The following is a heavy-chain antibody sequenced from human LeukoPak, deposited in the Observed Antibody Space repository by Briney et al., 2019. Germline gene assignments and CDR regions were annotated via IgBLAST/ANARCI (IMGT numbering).Heavy chain of an antibody. CDR1: GYTFTSYD. D-gene: IGHD2-21*02. CDR3: ARAYCGGDCYNYFDY. J-gene: IGHJ4*02. Sequence: ASVKVSCKASGYTFTSYDINWVRQATGQGLEWMGWMNPNSGNTGYAQKFQGRVTITTDEFTSTAYMELSSLISEDTAVYYCARAYCGGDCYNYFDYWGQGTLVTVSA. CDR2: MNPNSGNT. V-gene: IGHV1-8*03.